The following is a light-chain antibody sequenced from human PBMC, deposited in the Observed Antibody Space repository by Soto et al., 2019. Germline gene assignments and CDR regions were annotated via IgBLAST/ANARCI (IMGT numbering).Light chain of an antibody. CDR3: AAWDDSLNGLV. CDR1: RSNIGINA. J-gene: IGLJ2*01. CDR2: ANN. Sequence: QSVLTQPPSVSGTPGQRVSISCSGSRSNIGINAVDWYHQLPGTAPKVLIYANNQRPSGVPDRFSGSKSGTSASLAINGLKSDDEAHYYCAAWDDSLNGLVFGGGTKVTVL. V-gene: IGLV1-44*01.